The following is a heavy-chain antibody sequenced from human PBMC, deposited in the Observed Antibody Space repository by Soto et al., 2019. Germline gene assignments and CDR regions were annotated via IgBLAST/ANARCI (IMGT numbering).Heavy chain of an antibody. J-gene: IGHJ4*02. Sequence: EVQLVQSGAEVKKPGESLKISCKGSGYSFTSYWIGWVRQMPGKGLEWMGIIYPGDSDTRYSPSFQGQVTISADKSISTAYLQWSSLKASDTAMYYCARQYRYSGYATTPFDYWGQGTLVTVSS. CDR3: ARQYRYSGYATTPFDY. D-gene: IGHD5-12*01. CDR2: IYPGDSDT. CDR1: GYSFTSYW. V-gene: IGHV5-51*01.